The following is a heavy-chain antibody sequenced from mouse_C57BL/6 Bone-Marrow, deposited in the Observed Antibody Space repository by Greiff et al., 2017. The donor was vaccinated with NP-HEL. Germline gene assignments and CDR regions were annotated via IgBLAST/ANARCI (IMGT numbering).Heavy chain of an antibody. J-gene: IGHJ2*01. CDR3: ARDGDCFDY. V-gene: IGHV3-6*01. Sequence: ESGPGLVKPSQSLSLTCSVTGYSITSGYYWNWIRQFPGNKLEWMGYISYDGSNNYNPSLKNRISITRDTSKNQFFLKLNSVTTEDTATYYCARDGDCFDYWGQGTTLTVSS. CDR1: GYSITSGYY. CDR2: ISYDGSN. D-gene: IGHD3-3*01.